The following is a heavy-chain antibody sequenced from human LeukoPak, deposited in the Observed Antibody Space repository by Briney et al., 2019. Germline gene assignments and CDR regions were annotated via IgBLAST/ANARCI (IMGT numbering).Heavy chain of an antibody. D-gene: IGHD6-19*01. Sequence: ASVKVSCKASGYTFTSYGISWVRQAPGQGLEWMGWISAYNGNTNYAQKLQGRVTMTTDTSTSTAYMELRSLRSDDTAVYYCARDWRDGSSGSYFDYWGQGTLVTVSS. J-gene: IGHJ4*02. CDR2: ISAYNGNT. CDR1: GYTFTSYG. V-gene: IGHV1-18*01. CDR3: ARDWRDGSSGSYFDY.